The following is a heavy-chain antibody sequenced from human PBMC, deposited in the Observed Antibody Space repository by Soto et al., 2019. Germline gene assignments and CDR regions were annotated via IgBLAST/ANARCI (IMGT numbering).Heavy chain of an antibody. V-gene: IGHV4-34*01. CDR3: ARVARGPFSRLYSSSKINWFDP. CDR2: INHSGST. Sequence: PSETLSLTCAVYGGSFSGYYWSWIRQPPGKGLEWIGEINHSGSTNYNPSLKSRVTISVDTSKNQFSLKLSSVTAADTAVYYCARVARGPFSRLYSSSKINWFDPWGQGTLVTVSS. D-gene: IGHD6-13*01. J-gene: IGHJ5*02. CDR1: GGSFSGYY.